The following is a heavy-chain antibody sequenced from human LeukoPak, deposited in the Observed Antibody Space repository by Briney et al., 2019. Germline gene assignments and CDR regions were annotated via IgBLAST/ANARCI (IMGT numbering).Heavy chain of an antibody. J-gene: IGHJ3*02. Sequence: PGGSLRLSCAASGFTFSNYGMHWVRQAPGKGLEWVAFIRYDGSNKYYADSVKGRFTISRDNSKNTLYLQMNSLRAEDTAVYYCAKDLATYSGWYSAFDIWGQGTMVTVSS. V-gene: IGHV3-30*02. CDR2: IRYDGSNK. CDR3: AKDLATYSGWYSAFDI. D-gene: IGHD6-19*01. CDR1: GFTFSNYG.